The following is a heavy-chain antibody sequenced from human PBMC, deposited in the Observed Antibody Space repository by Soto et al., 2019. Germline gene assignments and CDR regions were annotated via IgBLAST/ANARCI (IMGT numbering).Heavy chain of an antibody. CDR2: IIPIFGTA. J-gene: IGHJ4*02. V-gene: IGHV1-69*13. D-gene: IGHD1-26*01. Sequence: ASVKVSCKASGGTFSSYAISWVRQAPGQGLEWMGGIIPIFGTANYAQKFQGRVTITADESTSTAYMELSSLRSEDTAVYYCARDRSTHSGSYDLGYWGQGTLVTVSS. CDR3: ARDRSTHSGSYDLGY. CDR1: GGTFSSYA.